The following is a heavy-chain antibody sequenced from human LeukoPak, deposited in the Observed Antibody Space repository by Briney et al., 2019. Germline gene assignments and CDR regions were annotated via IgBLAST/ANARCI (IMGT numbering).Heavy chain of an antibody. CDR1: GGSISTYY. D-gene: IGHD5-12*01. V-gene: IGHV4-59*08. Sequence: SETLSLTCTASGGSISTYYWSWIRQSPGKGLEWIAYISSSGSTNYNPSLKSRVTIPVDRSKNQFSLKLTSLTAADTAVYYCARHLKIATINVYFDYWGQGTLVTVSS. CDR3: ARHLKIATINVYFDY. J-gene: IGHJ4*02. CDR2: ISSSGST.